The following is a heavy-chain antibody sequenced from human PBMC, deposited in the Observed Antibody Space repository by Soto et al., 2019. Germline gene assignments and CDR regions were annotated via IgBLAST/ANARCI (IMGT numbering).Heavy chain of an antibody. Sequence: GGSLRLSCAASGFTFSSYAMHWVRQAPGKGLEWVAVISYDGSNKYYADSVKGRFTISRDNSKNTLYLQMNSLRAEDTAVYYCARADGQLARLVPFDYWGQGTMVTVSS. V-gene: IGHV3-30-3*01. D-gene: IGHD6-6*01. CDR3: ARADGQLARLVPFDY. CDR2: ISYDGSNK. CDR1: GFTFSSYA. J-gene: IGHJ4*02.